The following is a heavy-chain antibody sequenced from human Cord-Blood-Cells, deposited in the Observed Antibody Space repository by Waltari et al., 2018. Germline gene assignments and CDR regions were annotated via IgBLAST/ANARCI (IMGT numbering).Heavy chain of an antibody. J-gene: IGHJ4*02. CDR1: GGSFSGYY. Sequence: QVQLQQWGAGLLKPSETLSLTCAFYGGSFSGYYWSWIRQPPGKGLEWIGEINHSGSTNYNPSLKSRVTISVDTSKNQFSLKLSSVTAADTAVYYCARGRGSFGSGYSSSPFDYWGQGTLVTVSS. CDR2: INHSGST. D-gene: IGHD6-13*01. V-gene: IGHV4-34*01. CDR3: ARGRGSFGSGYSSSPFDY.